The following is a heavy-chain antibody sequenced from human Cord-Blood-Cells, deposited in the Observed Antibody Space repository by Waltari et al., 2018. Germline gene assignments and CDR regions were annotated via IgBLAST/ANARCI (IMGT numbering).Heavy chain of an antibody. Sequence: QVQLQQWGAGLLKPSETLSLTCAVYGGSFSGYYWSWIRQPPGKGLEWTGEINHSGSTSYTPSLKSRVPISVGTSKHQFSLKLSSVTAADTAVYYCARECYYYGSGSYVGYYYYYVDVWGKGTTVTVSS. J-gene: IGHJ6*03. CDR2: INHSGST. V-gene: IGHV4-34*01. D-gene: IGHD3-10*01. CDR1: GGSFSGYY. CDR3: ARECYYYGSGSYVGYYYYYVDV.